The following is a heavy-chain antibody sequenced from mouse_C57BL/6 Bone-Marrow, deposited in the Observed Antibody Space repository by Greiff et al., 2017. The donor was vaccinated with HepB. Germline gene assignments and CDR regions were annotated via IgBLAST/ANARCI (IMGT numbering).Heavy chain of an antibody. CDR3: ARDDGSKGNWYFDV. CDR1: GYTFTSYW. J-gene: IGHJ1*03. Sequence: VQLQQPGAELVKPGASVKLSCKASGYTFTSYWMHWVKQRPGQGLEWSGMIHPNSGSTNYNEKFKSKATLTVDKSSSTAYMQLSSLTSEDSAVYYCARDDGSKGNWYFDVWGTGTTVTVSS. CDR2: IHPNSGST. D-gene: IGHD1-1*01. V-gene: IGHV1-64*01.